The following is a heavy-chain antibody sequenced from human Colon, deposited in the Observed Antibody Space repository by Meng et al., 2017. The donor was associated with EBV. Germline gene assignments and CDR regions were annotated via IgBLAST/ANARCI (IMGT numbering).Heavy chain of an antibody. CDR3: ARRRGGSGRDC. V-gene: IGHV4-39*01. CDR2: IYHGGST. D-gene: IGHD3-10*01. J-gene: IGHJ4*02. Sequence: LFNPPTPLSLPRTVSGGSISSKSYYWDWGPRPPGKGLEWIGAIYHGGSTSYNPSLQIRVPMFVVTSKNQFSLILTSVTATDTAVYYCARRRGGSGRDCWGQGTLVTVSS. CDR1: GGSISSKSYY.